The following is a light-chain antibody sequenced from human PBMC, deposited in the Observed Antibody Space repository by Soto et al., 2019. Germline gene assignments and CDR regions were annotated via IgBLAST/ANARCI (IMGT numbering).Light chain of an antibody. CDR3: QQFYYYPHN. Sequence: IQMTQSPSSLSASVGDGVTLTCRASHTIATYLNWYQQKPGQVPEVLIYGSSRLHVGVQSRFTRSGYGTYFTLTFNNLQPEDFEIYYCQQFYYYPHNFGQGTKLEVK. V-gene: IGKV1-39*01. CDR1: HTIATY. CDR2: GSS. J-gene: IGKJ2*01.